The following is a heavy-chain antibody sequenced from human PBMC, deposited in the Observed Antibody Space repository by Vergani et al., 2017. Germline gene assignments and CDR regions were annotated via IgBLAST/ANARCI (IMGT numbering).Heavy chain of an antibody. CDR2: IYNGEST. CDR3: ARDHSSSSYGMDV. V-gene: IGHV4-39*02. Sequence: QLQLQQSGPGLVKPSETLSLTCSVSGGSISSSSRYWGWIRQPPGKGLEWIGTIYNGESTYYNPSLRSRATISVDTSKNQFSLKLSSVTAADTAVYYCARDHSSSSYGMDVWGQGTTVTVSS. D-gene: IGHD6-13*01. CDR1: GGSISSSSRY. J-gene: IGHJ6*02.